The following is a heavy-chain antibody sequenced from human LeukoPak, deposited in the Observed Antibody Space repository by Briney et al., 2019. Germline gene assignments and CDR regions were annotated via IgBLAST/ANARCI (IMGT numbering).Heavy chain of an antibody. CDR3: ARDAHSSKLWYDP. CDR1: GYTFTGYF. D-gene: IGHD6-13*01. Sequence: ASVKVSFKASGYTFTGYFIHWVRQAPGQGLEWMGWINPNSGGTNYAQKFQGRVTMTRDASISTVYMEVSSLRSDDTAVYFCARDAHSSKLWYDPWGQGTLVTVSS. J-gene: IGHJ5*02. CDR2: INPNSGGT. V-gene: IGHV1-2*02.